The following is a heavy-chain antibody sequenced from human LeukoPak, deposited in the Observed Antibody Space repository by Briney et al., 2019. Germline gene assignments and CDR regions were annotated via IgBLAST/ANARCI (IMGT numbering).Heavy chain of an antibody. CDR1: GFTFSSYW. D-gene: IGHD6-13*01. CDR3: ARDINSIAAAGKVFDY. Sequence: GGSLRLSCAASGFTFSSYWMHWVRQAPGKGLVWVSRINSDGSSTSYADSVKGRFTISRDNAKNTLYLQMNSLRAEDTAVYYCARDINSIAAAGKVFDYWGQGTLVTVSS. V-gene: IGHV3-74*01. J-gene: IGHJ4*02. CDR2: INSDGSST.